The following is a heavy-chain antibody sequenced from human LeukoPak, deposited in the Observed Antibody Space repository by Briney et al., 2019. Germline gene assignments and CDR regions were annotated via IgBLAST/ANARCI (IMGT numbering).Heavy chain of an antibody. CDR3: AKDRGYCSSTSCYEYDY. CDR1: GFTFSSYG. D-gene: IGHD2-2*03. Sequence: PGRSLRLSCATSGFTFSSYGMHWVRQAPGKGLEWVAVTSYDGSNKDYADSVKGRFTISRDNSKNTLYLQMNSLRAEDTAVYYCAKDRGYCSSTSCYEYDYWGQGTLVTVSS. CDR2: TSYDGSNK. J-gene: IGHJ4*02. V-gene: IGHV3-30-3*01.